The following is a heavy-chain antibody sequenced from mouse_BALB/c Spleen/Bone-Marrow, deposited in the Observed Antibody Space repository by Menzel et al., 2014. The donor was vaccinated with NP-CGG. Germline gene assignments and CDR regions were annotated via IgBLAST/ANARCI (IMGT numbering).Heavy chain of an antibody. D-gene: IGHD1-1*01. V-gene: IGHV14-3*02. CDR2: IDPANGNT. J-gene: IGHJ3*01. CDR1: GFNIKDTY. Sequence: DVQLVESGAELVKPGASVKLSCTASGFNIKDTYMHWVKQRPEQDLEWIGRIDPANGNTKYDPKFQGKATITADTSSNTAYLQLSSLTSEDTAVYYCASYYYGSSSFAYWGQGTLVTVSA. CDR3: ASYYYGSSSFAY.